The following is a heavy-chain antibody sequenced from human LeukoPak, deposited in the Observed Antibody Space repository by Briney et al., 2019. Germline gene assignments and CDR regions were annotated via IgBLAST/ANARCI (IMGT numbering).Heavy chain of an antibody. D-gene: IGHD6-13*01. V-gene: IGHV4-34*05. CDR1: WGSSRCFF. CDR3: ARGVKQRLVLVWFDS. J-gene: IGHJ5*01. CDR2: INHSGST. Sequence: SAPLSHTPALYWGSSRCFFWCWIRKPREEGLEWMGEINHSGSTNYNPSLKSRATIWVDTSKKQLSLKLSSVTAADTAGYYCARGVKQRLVLVWFDSWGQGTLVTVSS.